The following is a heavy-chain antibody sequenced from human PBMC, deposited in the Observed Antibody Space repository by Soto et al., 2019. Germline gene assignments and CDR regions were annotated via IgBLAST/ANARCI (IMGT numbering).Heavy chain of an antibody. V-gene: IGHV4-59*01. CDR1: GGSISSYY. D-gene: IGHD2-2*01. J-gene: IGHJ6*02. Sequence: SETLSLTCTVSGGSISSYYWSWIRQPPGKGLEWIGYIYYSGSTNYNPSLKSRVTISVDTSKNQFSLKLSSVTAADTAVYYCARGVGYATQDYYYYGMDVWGQGTTVTVSS. CDR3: ARGVGYATQDYYYYGMDV. CDR2: IYYSGST.